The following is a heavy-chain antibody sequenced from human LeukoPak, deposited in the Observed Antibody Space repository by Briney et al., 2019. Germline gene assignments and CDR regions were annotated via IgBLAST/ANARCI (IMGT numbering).Heavy chain of an antibody. CDR2: MNGGNGNT. CDR1: GYSVTSYA. J-gene: IGHJ5*01. D-gene: IGHD6-13*01. CDR3: ARDGAEQQLVQGWFDR. Sequence: ASVKVSCKASGYSVTSYAMHYVRQATRQTLGWVVWMNGGNGNTKCTQKFPGRVTITTDTSASTAYMELRRLRSEDTAVYYCARDGAEQQLVQGWFDRCGQATLATAS. V-gene: IGHV1-3*01.